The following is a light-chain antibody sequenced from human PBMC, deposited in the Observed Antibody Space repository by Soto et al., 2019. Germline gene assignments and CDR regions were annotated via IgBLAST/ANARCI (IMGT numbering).Light chain of an antibody. CDR3: QHYGNSPLYT. CDR2: GAS. J-gene: IGKJ2*01. Sequence: EIVLTQSPGTLSLSPGERATLSCRASQTVTSSYLAWYQRKPGQAPRLLIYGASSRATGIPDRFSGSGSGTDFTLTISRLEPADFAVYYCQHYGNSPLYTFGQGTMLEIK. CDR1: QTVTSSY. V-gene: IGKV3-20*01.